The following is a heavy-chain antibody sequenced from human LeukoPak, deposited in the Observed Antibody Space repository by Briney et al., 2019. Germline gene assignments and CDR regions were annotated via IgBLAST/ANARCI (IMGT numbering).Heavy chain of an antibody. D-gene: IGHD6-13*01. V-gene: IGHV4-38-2*01. CDR1: GYSIGSGYY. J-gene: IGHJ4*02. CDR2: VYHDGIS. Sequence: SETLSLTCAVSGYSIGSGYYWGWIRQPPGKGQEWIGSVYHDGISYHKPSLKSRVTMSVDMSKNQFSLNLSSVTAAGTAMYYCARATYSRGPIDYWGQGTLVTVSS. CDR3: ARATYSRGPIDY.